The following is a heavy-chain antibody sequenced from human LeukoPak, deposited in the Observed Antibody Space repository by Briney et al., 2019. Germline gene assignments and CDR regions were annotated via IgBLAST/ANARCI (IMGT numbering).Heavy chain of an antibody. D-gene: IGHD3-9*01. CDR2: ISAYNGNT. J-gene: IGHJ6*02. Sequence: GASVKVYCKASGYTFTSYGISWVRQAPGQGLEWMGWISAYNGNTNYAQKLQGRVTMTTDTSTSTAYMELRSLRSDDTAVYYCARDLGFYDILTGYPPVDVWGQGTTVTVSS. V-gene: IGHV1-18*01. CDR1: GYTFTSYG. CDR3: ARDLGFYDILTGYPPVDV.